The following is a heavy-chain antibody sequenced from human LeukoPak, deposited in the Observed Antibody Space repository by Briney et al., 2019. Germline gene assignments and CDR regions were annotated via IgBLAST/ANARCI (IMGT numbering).Heavy chain of an antibody. J-gene: IGHJ4*02. CDR2: IHHIGSS. V-gene: IGHV4-38-2*01. Sequence: SETLSLTCAVSGYSISSTYYWGWIRQPPGKGLEWIGSIHHIGSSDYNPSPKSRVTLAADTSKNQLSLKLRFVSAADTAVYYCARLGYCSSTSCYFEKWGQGTLVTVSS. CDR1: GYSISSTYY. D-gene: IGHD2-2*01. CDR3: ARLGYCSSTSCYFEK.